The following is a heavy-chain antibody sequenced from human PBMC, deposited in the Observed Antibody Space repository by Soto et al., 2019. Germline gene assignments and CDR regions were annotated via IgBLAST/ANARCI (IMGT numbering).Heavy chain of an antibody. V-gene: IGHV2-5*02. CDR1: GFSPSTSGEV. Sequence: QITLKESGPTLVKPTQTLTLTCTFSGFSPSTSGEVVGWIRQPPGKALEWLAVIYWDDDKRYTPSLKSRLTIAKDTSKNQVVLTMTYMDPVDTATYYCAHAVALFGVVITYYFDYWGQRILITVSS. J-gene: IGHJ4*02. CDR2: IYWDDDK. CDR3: AHAVALFGVVITYYFDY. D-gene: IGHD3-3*01.